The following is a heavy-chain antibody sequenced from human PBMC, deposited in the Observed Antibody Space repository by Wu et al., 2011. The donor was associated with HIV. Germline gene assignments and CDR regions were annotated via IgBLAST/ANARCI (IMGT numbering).Heavy chain of an antibody. Sequence: QVQLVQSGAEVKKPGASVKVSCKASGYTFTGYYIYWVRQAPGQGLEWMGWINPNSGDTKFAQNFQGRVTMTRDTSISTAYMELSRLRSDDTAVYYCARVREVGTVSFDPWGQGTLVTVSS. CDR1: GYTFTGYY. V-gene: IGHV1-2*02. CDR3: ARVREVGTVSFDP. CDR2: INPNSGDT. J-gene: IGHJ5*02. D-gene: IGHD5/OR15-5a*01.